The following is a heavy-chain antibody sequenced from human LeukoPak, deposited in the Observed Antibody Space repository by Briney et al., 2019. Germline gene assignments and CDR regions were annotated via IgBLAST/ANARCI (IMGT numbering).Heavy chain of an antibody. Sequence: SVKVSCKASGGTFSSYAISWVRQAPGQGLEWMGRIIPIFGTANYAQKFQGRVTITADKSTRTAYIELSSLRSEDTAVYYYARAGYYDSSSELRVDYWGQGTLVTVSS. CDR1: GGTFSSYA. D-gene: IGHD3-22*01. J-gene: IGHJ4*02. V-gene: IGHV1-69*06. CDR2: IIPIFGTA. CDR3: ARAGYYDSSSELRVDY.